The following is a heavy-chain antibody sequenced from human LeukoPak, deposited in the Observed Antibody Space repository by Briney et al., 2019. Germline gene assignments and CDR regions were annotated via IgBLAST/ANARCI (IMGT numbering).Heavy chain of an antibody. CDR1: GGSFSDYY. J-gene: IGHJ4*02. CDR3: ARQGYGDQEVLDY. CDR2: INHSGST. Sequence: SETLSLTCAVYGGSFSDYYWSWIRQPPGKGLEWIGEINHSGSTNYNPSLKSRVTISVDTSKNQFSLKLSSVTAADTAVYYCARQGYGDQEVLDYWGQGTLVTVSS. V-gene: IGHV4-34*01. D-gene: IGHD4-17*01.